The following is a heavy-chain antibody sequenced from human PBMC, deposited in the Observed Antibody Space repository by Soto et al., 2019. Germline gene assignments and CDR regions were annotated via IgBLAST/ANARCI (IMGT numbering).Heavy chain of an antibody. Sequence: QITLKESGPTLVKPTQTLTLTCTFSGFSLSTSGVGVGWIRQPPGKALEWLALIYWDDDKDYSPSLKSRLTITKDTSKNPVVLTMTNMDPVDTTTYYCAHGTHGSGIGTSFDYWGQGTLVTVSS. CDR1: GFSLSTSGVG. V-gene: IGHV2-5*02. J-gene: IGHJ4*02. CDR2: IYWDDDK. CDR3: AHGTHGSGIGTSFDY. D-gene: IGHD3-10*01.